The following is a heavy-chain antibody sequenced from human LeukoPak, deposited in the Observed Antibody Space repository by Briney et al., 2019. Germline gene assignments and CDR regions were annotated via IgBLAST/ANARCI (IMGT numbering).Heavy chain of an antibody. D-gene: IGHD1-14*01. CDR2: MNPNSGNT. V-gene: IGHV1-8*01. Sequence: ATVKVSCKASGYTFTSYDINWVRQATGQGLEWMGWMNPNSGNTGYAQKFQGRVTMTRNTSISTAYMELSSLRSEDTAVYYCARVNKAGNAFDIWGQGTMVTVSS. J-gene: IGHJ3*02. CDR3: ARVNKAGNAFDI. CDR1: GYTFTSYD.